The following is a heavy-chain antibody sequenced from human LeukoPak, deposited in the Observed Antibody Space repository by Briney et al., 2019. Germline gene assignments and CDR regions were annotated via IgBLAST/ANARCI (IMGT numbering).Heavy chain of an antibody. Sequence: SETLSLTCTVSGGSISNYYWSWIRQPAGKGLEWIGRIYTSESTDYNPSLKSRVTMSVDTSKNQFSLKLTSVTAADTAVYYCARGPINYYDKFDIWGKGTMVTVSS. V-gene: IGHV4-4*07. CDR2: IYTSEST. J-gene: IGHJ3*02. D-gene: IGHD3-22*01. CDR3: ARGPINYYDKFDI. CDR1: GGSISNYY.